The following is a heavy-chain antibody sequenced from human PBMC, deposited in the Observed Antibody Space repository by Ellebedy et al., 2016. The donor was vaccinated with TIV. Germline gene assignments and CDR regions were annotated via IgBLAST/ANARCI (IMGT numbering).Heavy chain of an antibody. CDR3: AGHGDRAMTH. CDR2: IYSGGTT. Sequence: GESLKISCAASEFTVSSNYMSWVRQAPGKGLEWVSAIYSGGTTHYADSVKGRFTISRDKSKNTMYLQMNSLRAEDTAVYYCAGHGDRAMTHWGQGTLVTVSS. CDR1: EFTVSSNY. V-gene: IGHV3-66*04. D-gene: IGHD5-18*01. J-gene: IGHJ4*02.